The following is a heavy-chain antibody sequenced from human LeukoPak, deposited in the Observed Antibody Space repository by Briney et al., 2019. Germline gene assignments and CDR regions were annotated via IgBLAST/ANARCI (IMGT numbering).Heavy chain of an antibody. CDR1: GASITSYH. V-gene: IGHV4-4*07. J-gene: IGHJ5*01. CDR2: MFYSGNT. D-gene: IGHD2-2*01. CDR3: ARDQEHCSGTSCYPYWYDS. Sequence: SETLSLTCTVSGASITSYHWSWIRQPAGKGLEWIGLMFYSGNTDYNPSLKSRLTMSIDTSKNQFSLKLSSVTAADTAVYFCARDQEHCSGTSCYPYWYDSWGQGTLVTVSS.